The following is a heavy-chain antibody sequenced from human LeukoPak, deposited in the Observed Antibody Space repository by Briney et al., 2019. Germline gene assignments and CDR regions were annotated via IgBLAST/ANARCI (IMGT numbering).Heavy chain of an antibody. CDR1: GFTFSSYS. Sequence: GGSLRLSCAASGFTFSSYSMNWVRQAPGKGLEWVSYISSSSSTIYYADSVKDRFTISRDNSKNTLYFQMNSLRAEDTAVYYCATHSGGNWGQGTLVTVSS. V-gene: IGHV3-48*01. CDR3: ATHSGGN. J-gene: IGHJ4*02. CDR2: ISSSSSTI. D-gene: IGHD3-16*01.